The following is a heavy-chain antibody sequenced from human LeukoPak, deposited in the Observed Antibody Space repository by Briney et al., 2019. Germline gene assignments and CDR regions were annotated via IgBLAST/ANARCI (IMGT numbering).Heavy chain of an antibody. D-gene: IGHD4-17*01. J-gene: IGHJ4*02. Sequence: GGSLRLSCAASGFTFSSYGMSWVRQAPGKGLEWVSAISGSGGSTYYADSVKGRFTISRDNAKNSLYLQMNSLRAEDTAVYYCARATTRDYWGQGTLVTVSS. CDR1: GFTFSSYG. CDR3: ARATTRDY. CDR2: ISGSGGST. V-gene: IGHV3-23*01.